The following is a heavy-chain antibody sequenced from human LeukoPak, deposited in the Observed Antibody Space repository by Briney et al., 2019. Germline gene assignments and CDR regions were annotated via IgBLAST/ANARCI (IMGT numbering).Heavy chain of an antibody. J-gene: IGHJ5*02. V-gene: IGHV3-7*01. CDR3: ARVDRPWSYSWFDP. D-gene: IGHD3-10*01. CDR1: GFTFSSYW. CDR2: IKQDGSEK. Sequence: GGSLRLSCAASGFTFSSYWMSWVRQAPGKGLEWVANIKQDGSEKYYVDSVKGRFTISRDNAKNSLYLQMNSLRAEDTAVYYCARVDRPWSYSWFDPWGQGTLVTVSS.